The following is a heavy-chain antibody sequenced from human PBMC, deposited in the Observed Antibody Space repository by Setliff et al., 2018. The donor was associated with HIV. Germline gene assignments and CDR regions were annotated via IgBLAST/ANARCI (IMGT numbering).Heavy chain of an antibody. CDR2: ISYDASNK. Sequence: TGGSLRLSCAASGFTFSSYAMHWVRQAPGKGLEWVAVISYDASNKYYVDSVKGRFTISRDNSKNTLYLQMNSLRAEDTAVYYCAKDWKVWFGELSQDYYYGMDVWGQGTTVTVSS. CDR1: GFTFSSYA. CDR3: AKDWKVWFGELSQDYYYGMDV. D-gene: IGHD3-10*01. V-gene: IGHV3-30*04. J-gene: IGHJ6*02.